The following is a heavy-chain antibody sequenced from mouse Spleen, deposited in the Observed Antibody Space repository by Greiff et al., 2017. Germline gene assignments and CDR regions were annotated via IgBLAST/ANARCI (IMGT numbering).Heavy chain of an antibody. CDR3: ARMNGYDYFFDY. CDR1: GFSLTSYG. CDR2: IWSGGST. J-gene: IGHJ2*01. Sequence: VKVVESGPGLVQPSQSLSITCTVSGFSLTSYGVHWVRQSPGKGLEWLGVIWSGGSTDYNAAFISRLSISKDNSKSQVFFKMNSLQADDTAIYYCARMNGYDYFFDYWGQGTTLTVSS. V-gene: IGHV2-2*01. D-gene: IGHD2-4*01.